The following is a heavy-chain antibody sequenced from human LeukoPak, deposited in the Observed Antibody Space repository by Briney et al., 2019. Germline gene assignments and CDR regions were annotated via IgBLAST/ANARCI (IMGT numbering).Heavy chain of an antibody. CDR2: ISSSSSYI. Sequence: PGGSLRLSCAASGFTFSSYSMNWVRQAPGKELEWVSSISSSSSYIYYADSVKGRFTISRDNAKNSLYLQMNSLRAEDTAVYYCARDKGGTIFGVVRGFDYWGQGTLVTVSS. D-gene: IGHD3-3*01. V-gene: IGHV3-21*01. J-gene: IGHJ4*02. CDR1: GFTFSSYS. CDR3: ARDKGGTIFGVVRGFDY.